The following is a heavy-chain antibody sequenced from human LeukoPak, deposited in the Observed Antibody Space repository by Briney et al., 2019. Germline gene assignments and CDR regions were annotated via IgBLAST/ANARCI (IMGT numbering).Heavy chain of an antibody. CDR2: IYTSGST. CDR1: GGSISSGSYY. Sequence: SETLSLTCTVSGGSISSGSYYWSWIRQPAGKGLEWIGRIYTSGSTNYNPSLKSRVTISVDTSKNQFSLKLSSVTAADTAVYYWGGEARGGGIDYWGQGTLVTVSS. J-gene: IGHJ4*02. D-gene: IGHD3-16*01. V-gene: IGHV4-61*02. CDR3: GGEARGGGIDY.